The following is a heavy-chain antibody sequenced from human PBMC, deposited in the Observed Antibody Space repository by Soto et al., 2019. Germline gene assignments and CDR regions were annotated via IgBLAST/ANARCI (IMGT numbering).Heavy chain of an antibody. CDR2: ISGSGDST. J-gene: IGHJ4*02. CDR3: ARRSSGWYFDY. Sequence: EVQLLESRGGLVQPGGSLRLSCAASGFSFSSYAMNWVRQAPGKGLEWVSVISGSGDSTYYADSVKGRFTISRDNSKNTLYLQMISLRAEDTAVYYCARRSSGWYFDYWGQGTLVIVSS. D-gene: IGHD6-19*01. CDR1: GFSFSSYA. V-gene: IGHV3-23*01.